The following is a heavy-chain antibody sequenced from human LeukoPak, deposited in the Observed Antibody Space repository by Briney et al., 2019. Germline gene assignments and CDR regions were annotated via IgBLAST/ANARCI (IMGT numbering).Heavy chain of an antibody. D-gene: IGHD5/OR15-5a*01. CDR2: IRTSNGDT. J-gene: IGHJ4*02. Sequence: ASVTVSCKASGYTFTNYGTSWVRQAPGQGLEWMGWIRTSNGDTNYAKKFQGRVTVTTDTSSTTAYMELRSLRSDDTAVYYCARDLFAFYDLLAPLAHWGQGPLVTVSS. CDR1: GYTFTNYG. V-gene: IGHV1-18*01. CDR3: ARDLFAFYDLLAPLAH.